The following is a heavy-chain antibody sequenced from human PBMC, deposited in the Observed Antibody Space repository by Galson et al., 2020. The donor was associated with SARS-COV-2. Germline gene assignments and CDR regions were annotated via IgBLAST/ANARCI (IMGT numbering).Heavy chain of an antibody. D-gene: IGHD4-17*01. J-gene: IGHJ4*02. CDR2: IHSSGNT. CDR1: GDSISSDDFY. CDR3: AQTSSTATREYYFDY. V-gene: IGHV4-30-4*01. Sequence: SETLSLTCTVSGDSISSDDFYWTWIRQTPGTGLEWIGDIHSSGNTYYNPSLMSRGTISVDTSKNLFSLRLSSVTAADTAVYFCAQTSSTATREYYFDYWGRGALVSVSA.